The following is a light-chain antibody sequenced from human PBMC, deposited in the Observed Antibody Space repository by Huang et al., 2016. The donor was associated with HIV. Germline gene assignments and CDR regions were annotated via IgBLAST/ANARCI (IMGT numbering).Light chain of an antibody. CDR2: GAS. CDR3: QQYNSWPPLP. V-gene: IGKV3-15*01. CDR1: QNINNK. Sequence: EIVMTQSQATLSVSQGEIATLSCRASQNINNKLAWYQQIPGQAPRLLLYGASTRATGFPARFSCSGSVTEFTLTISSLQSEDFALYYCQQYNSWPPLPFGGGTKVEIK. J-gene: IGKJ4*01.